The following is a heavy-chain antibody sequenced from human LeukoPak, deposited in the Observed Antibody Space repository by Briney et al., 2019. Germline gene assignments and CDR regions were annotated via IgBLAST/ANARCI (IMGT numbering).Heavy chain of an antibody. CDR2: IIPIFGTA. Sequence: SVKVSCKASGYTFTSYAISWVRQAPGQGLEWMGGIIPIFGTANYAQKFQGRVTITADESTSTAYMELSSLRSEDTAVYYCARSLGSGSPDPDVWGQGTTVTVSS. CDR3: ARSLGSGSPDPDV. CDR1: GYTFTSYA. V-gene: IGHV1-69*13. D-gene: IGHD3-10*01. J-gene: IGHJ6*02.